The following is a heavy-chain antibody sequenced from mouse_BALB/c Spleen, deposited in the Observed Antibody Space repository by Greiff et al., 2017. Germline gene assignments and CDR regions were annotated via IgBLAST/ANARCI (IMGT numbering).Heavy chain of an antibody. D-gene: IGHD2-12*01. CDR3: AYDGYAMDY. CDR2: INPYNDGT. CDR1: GYTFTSYV. V-gene: IGHV1-14*01. J-gene: IGHJ4*01. Sequence: VHVKQSGPELVKPGASVKMSCKASGYTFTSYVMHWVKQKPGQGLEWIGYINPYNDGTKYNEKFKGKATLTSDKSSSTAYMELSSLTSEDSAVYYCAYDGYAMDYWGQGTSVTVSS.